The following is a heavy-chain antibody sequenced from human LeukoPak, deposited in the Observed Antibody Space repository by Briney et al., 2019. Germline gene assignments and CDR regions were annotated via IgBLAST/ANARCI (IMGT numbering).Heavy chain of an antibody. CDR3: ARGWEYQLLVGFDP. V-gene: IGHV4-38-2*02. CDR1: GYSISSGYY. J-gene: IGHJ5*02. Sequence: SETLSLTCTVSGYSISSGYYWGWIRQPPGKGLEWIGSIYHSGSTYYNPSLKSRVTISVDTPKNQFSLKLSSVTAADTAVYYCARGWEYQLLVGFDPWGQGTLVTVSS. CDR2: IYHSGST. D-gene: IGHD2-2*01.